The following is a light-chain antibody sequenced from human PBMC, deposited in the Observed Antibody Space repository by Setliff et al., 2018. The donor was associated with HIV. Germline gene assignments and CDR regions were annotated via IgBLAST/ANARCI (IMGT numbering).Light chain of an antibody. CDR3: SSYAITNTLP. Sequence: QSVLTQPASGSGSPGQSTTISCTGTTSDVGGYSYVSWYQQHPGKAPKLIIYEVRNRPSGVSNRFSGSKSGNTASLTISGLQAEDEADYYCSSYAITNTLPFGTGTKVTVL. CDR1: TSDVGGYSY. V-gene: IGLV2-14*01. CDR2: EVR. J-gene: IGLJ1*01.